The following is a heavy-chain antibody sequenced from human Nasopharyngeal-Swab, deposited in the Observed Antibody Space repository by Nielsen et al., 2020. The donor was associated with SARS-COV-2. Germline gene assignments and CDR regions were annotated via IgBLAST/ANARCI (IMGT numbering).Heavy chain of an antibody. J-gene: IGHJ4*02. Sequence: WIRQPPGKGLEWVSYISSSSSTIYYADSVKGRVTISRDNSKNTLYLQMNSLRAEDTAVYYCARGAYDSSGYFWDYWGQGTLVTFSS. D-gene: IGHD3-22*01. CDR2: ISSSSSTI. CDR3: ARGAYDSSGYFWDY. V-gene: IGHV3-48*01.